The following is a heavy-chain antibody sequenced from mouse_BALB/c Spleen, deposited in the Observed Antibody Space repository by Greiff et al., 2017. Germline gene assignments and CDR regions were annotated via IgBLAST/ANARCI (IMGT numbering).Heavy chain of an antibody. CDR3: ARLHRYDQAMDY. V-gene: IGHV5-6*01. Sequence: EVKLVESGGDLVKPGGSLKLSCAASGFTFSSYGMSWVRQTPDKRLAWVATISSGGSYTYYPDSVKGRFTISRDNAKNTLYLQMSSLKSEDTAMYYCARLHRYDQAMDYWGQGTSVTVSS. CDR2: ISSGGSYT. CDR1: GFTFSSYG. J-gene: IGHJ4*01. D-gene: IGHD2-14*01.